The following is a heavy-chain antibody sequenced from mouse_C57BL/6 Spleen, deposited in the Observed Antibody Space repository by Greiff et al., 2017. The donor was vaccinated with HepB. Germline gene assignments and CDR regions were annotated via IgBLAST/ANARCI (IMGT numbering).Heavy chain of an antibody. CDR3: ARRGQPRPFDY. CDR1: GYTFTSYW. CDR2: IDPSDSYT. D-gene: IGHD3-2*02. V-gene: IGHV1-69*01. Sequence: QVQLQQPGAELVMPGASVKLSCKASGYTFTSYWMHWVKQRPGQGLEWIGEIDPSDSYTNYNQKFKGKSTLTVDKSSSTAYMQLSSLTSEDSAVYYCARRGQPRPFDYWGQGTTLTVSS. J-gene: IGHJ2*01.